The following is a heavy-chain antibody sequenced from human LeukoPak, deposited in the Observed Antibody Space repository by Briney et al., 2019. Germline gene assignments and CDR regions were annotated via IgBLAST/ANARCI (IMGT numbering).Heavy chain of an antibody. V-gene: IGHV1-2*02. CDR2: INPNSGGT. CDR3: ARDLVPAAPYYYMDV. J-gene: IGHJ6*03. D-gene: IGHD2-2*01. Sequence: GASVKVSCKASGYTFTGYYMHWVRQAPGQGLEWMGWINPNSGGTNYAQKFQGRVTMTRDTSISTAYMELNRLRSDDTAVYYCARDLVPAAPYYYMDVWGKGTTVTVSS. CDR1: GYTFTGYY.